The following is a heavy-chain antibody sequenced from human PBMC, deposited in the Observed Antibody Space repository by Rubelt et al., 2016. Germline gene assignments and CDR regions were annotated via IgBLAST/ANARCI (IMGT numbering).Heavy chain of an antibody. CDR2: INTNTGNP. CDR3: AKTPVYSSSGGDF. J-gene: IGHJ4*02. CDR1: GYTFTRYS. V-gene: IGHV7-4-1*02. Sequence: QVQLVQSGSELKKPGASVKVSCKASGYTFTRYSMNWVRQAPGQGLEWIGWINTNTGNPTYAQGFTGRFVFSLDTSVSTAYLQINNLKTEDSAVYYCAKTPVYSSSGGDFWGQGTLVTVSS. D-gene: IGHD2-15*01.